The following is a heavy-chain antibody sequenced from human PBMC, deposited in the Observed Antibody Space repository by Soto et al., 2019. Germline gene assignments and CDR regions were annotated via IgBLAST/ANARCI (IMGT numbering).Heavy chain of an antibody. CDR3: ARVTQDIVVVVAAPHYFYGMDV. V-gene: IGHV3-30-3*01. J-gene: IGHJ6*02. CDR2: ISYDGSNK. CDR1: GFTFSSYA. D-gene: IGHD2-15*01. Sequence: PGGSLRLSCAASGFTFSSYAMHWVRQAPGKGLEWVAVISYDGSNKYYADSVKGRFTISRDNSKNTLYLQMNSLRAEDTAVYYCARVTQDIVVVVAAPHYFYGMDVWGQGTTVTVSS.